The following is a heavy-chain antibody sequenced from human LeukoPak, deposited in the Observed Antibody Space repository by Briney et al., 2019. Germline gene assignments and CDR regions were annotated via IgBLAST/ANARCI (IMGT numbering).Heavy chain of an antibody. CDR3: ARVRDCSGGSCYVSDY. J-gene: IGHJ4*02. D-gene: IGHD2-15*01. V-gene: IGHV1-69*13. CDR1: GGTFSSYA. Sequence: SVKVSCKASGGTFSSYAISWVRQAPGQGLEWMGGIIPIFGTANYAQKFQGRVTITADESTSTAYMELSSLRSEDTAVYYCARVRDCSGGSCYVSDYWGQGTLVTVSS. CDR2: IIPIFGTA.